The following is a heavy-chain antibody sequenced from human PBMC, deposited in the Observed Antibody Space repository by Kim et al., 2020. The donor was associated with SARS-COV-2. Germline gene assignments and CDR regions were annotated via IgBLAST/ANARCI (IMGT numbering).Heavy chain of an antibody. Sequence: GGSLRLSCAASGFTFSSYGMHWVRQAPGKGLEWVAIISYDGSNKYYADSVKGRFTISRDNSKNTLYLQMNSLRVEDTAVYYCAKRGLVAAHNDMDVWGQGTTVTVSS. V-gene: IGHV3-30*18. D-gene: IGHD2-2*01. CDR3: AKRGLVAAHNDMDV. J-gene: IGHJ6*02. CDR2: ISYDGSNK. CDR1: GFTFSSYG.